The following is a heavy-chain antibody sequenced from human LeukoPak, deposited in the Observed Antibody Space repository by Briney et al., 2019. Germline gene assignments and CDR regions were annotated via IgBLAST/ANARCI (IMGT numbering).Heavy chain of an antibody. V-gene: IGHV1-18*03. CDR3: ATSMVRGVMY. J-gene: IGHJ4*02. CDR1: GYTFTSYG. CDR2: ISAYNGNT. Sequence: ASVKVSCKASGYTFTSYGISWVRQAPGQGLEWMGWISAYNGNTNYAQKLQGRVTITRDTSASTAYMELSSLRSEDMAVYYCATSMVRGVMYWGQGTLVTVSS. D-gene: IGHD3-10*01.